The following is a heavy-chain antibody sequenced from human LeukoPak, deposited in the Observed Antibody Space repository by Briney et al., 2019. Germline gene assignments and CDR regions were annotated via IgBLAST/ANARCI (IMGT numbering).Heavy chain of an antibody. Sequence: GGSLRLSCAASGFTFSSYAMSWVRQAPGKGLEWVSAISGSGGSTYYEDSVKGRFTISRENSKNTLYPQMNSLRAEDTAVYYCAKGGRYCSSTSCYEDYYGMDVWGQGTTVTVSS. CDR3: AKGGRYCSSTSCYEDYYGMDV. CDR1: GFTFSSYA. CDR2: ISGSGGST. D-gene: IGHD2-2*01. V-gene: IGHV3-23*01. J-gene: IGHJ6*02.